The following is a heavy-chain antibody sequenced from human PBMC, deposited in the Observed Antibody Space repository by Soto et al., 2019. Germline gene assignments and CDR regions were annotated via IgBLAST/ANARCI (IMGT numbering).Heavy chain of an antibody. CDR2: INPNSGVT. D-gene: IGHD3-3*01. V-gene: IGHV1-2*04. J-gene: IGHJ4*02. CDR1: GYTFTGYY. Sequence: QVQLVQSGAEVKKPGASVKVSCKASGYTFTGYYMHWVRQAPGQGLEGMGWINPNSGVTNYAQKFQGWVTMTRDTSISTAYMELSRLRSDDTAVYYCARALGDFWSGYFDYWGQGTLVTVSS. CDR3: ARALGDFWSGYFDY.